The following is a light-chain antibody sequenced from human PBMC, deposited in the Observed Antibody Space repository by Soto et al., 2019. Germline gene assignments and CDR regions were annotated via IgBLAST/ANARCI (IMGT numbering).Light chain of an antibody. V-gene: IGKV2-30*01. CDR1: QSLVYNKANTY. CDR2: GVS. J-gene: IGKJ5*01. CDR3: MQGRHWPIT. Sequence: DVVMTQSPLSLPVTLGQPASISCRSSQSLVYNKANTYLNWFHQRPGQSPRRLIYGVSNRDSGVPDRFSGSGSGTDITLRISRVEAEDVGVYYCMQGRHWPITFGQGTRLEIK.